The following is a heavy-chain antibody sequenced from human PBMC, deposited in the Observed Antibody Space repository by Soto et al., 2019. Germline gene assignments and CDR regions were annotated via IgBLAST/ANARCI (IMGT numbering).Heavy chain of an antibody. V-gene: IGHV1-69*06. J-gene: IGHJ5*02. CDR1: GGTFSSYA. CDR2: IIPIFGTA. Sequence: QVQLVQSGAEVKKPGSSVKVSCKASGGTFSSYAISWVRQAPGQGLEWMGGIIPIFGTANYAQKFQGRVTIPADKSPSTAYMELSSMRSEDTAVYHCARLRYYYDGSGSRVYWSAPWGQGTLVTVSS. CDR3: ARLRYYYDGSGSRVYWSAP. D-gene: IGHD3-22*01.